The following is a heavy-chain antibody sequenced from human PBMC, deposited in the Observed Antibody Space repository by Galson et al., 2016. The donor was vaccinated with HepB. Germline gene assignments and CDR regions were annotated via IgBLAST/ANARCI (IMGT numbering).Heavy chain of an antibody. D-gene: IGHD2-15*01. CDR3: ATDRPKCRGGSCYPGAFDP. J-gene: IGHJ5*02. V-gene: IGHV1-24*01. CDR1: GSTLSKFS. Sequence: SCKVSGSTLSKFSMHWVRQAPGKGLEWMGTFDPEDGKAIYARKFQGRITMTEDTSTDTAYMQLTRLRSDDAALYYCATDRPKCRGGSCYPGAFDPWGQGTLVTVSS. CDR2: FDPEDGKA.